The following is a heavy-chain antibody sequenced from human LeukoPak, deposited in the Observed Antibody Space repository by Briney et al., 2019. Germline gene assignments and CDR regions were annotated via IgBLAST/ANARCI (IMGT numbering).Heavy chain of an antibody. Sequence: ASVKLSCKASGYTFTSYDINWVRQATGQGPEWMGWMNPNSGNTGYAQQFQGRVTMTRTTSTSTAYMELSRLRSDDTAVYYCARYRPGGFDYWGQGTLVTVSS. CDR2: MNPNSGNT. CDR1: GYTFTSYD. V-gene: IGHV1-8*01. CDR3: ARYRPGGFDY. J-gene: IGHJ4*02. D-gene: IGHD1-14*01.